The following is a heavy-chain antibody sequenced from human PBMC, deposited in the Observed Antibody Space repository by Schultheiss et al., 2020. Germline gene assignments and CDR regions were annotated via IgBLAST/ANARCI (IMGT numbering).Heavy chain of an antibody. V-gene: IGHV1-2*04. Sequence: ASVTVSFKASGYTFTSYGISWVRQAPGQGLEWMGWINPNSGGTNYAQKFQGWVTMTRDTSISTAYMELSRLRSEDTAVYYCARGSNYYRWFDPWGQGTLVNVS. D-gene: IGHD4-11*01. CDR2: INPNSGGT. CDR1: GYTFTSYG. J-gene: IGHJ5*02. CDR3: ARGSNYYRWFDP.